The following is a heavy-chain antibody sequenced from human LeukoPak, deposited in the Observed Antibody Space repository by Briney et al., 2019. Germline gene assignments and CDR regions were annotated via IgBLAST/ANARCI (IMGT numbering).Heavy chain of an antibody. J-gene: IGHJ3*02. CDR3: AKDLGYCSGGSCYSYPVGAFDI. CDR1: GFTFSSYG. Sequence: GRSLRLSCAASGFTFSSYGMHWVRQAPGKGLEWVAVIWYDGSNKYYADSVKGRFTISRDNSKNTLYLQMNSLRAEDTAVYYCAKDLGYCSGGSCYSYPVGAFDIWGQGTMVTVPS. D-gene: IGHD2-15*01. V-gene: IGHV3-33*06. CDR2: IWYDGSNK.